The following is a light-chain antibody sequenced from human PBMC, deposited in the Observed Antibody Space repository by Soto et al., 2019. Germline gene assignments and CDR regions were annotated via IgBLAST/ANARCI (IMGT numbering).Light chain of an antibody. Sequence: DIVMTQSPDSLAVSLGERATINCKSSQSVLYRSNNNNYLAWYQQKPGQPPKLLIYWASTRESGVPDRFSGSGSGIDFPLTISSLQAEDVAVYYCQQYNNTPLTFGGGTKVEIK. CDR3: QQYNNTPLT. V-gene: IGKV4-1*01. CDR1: QSVLYRSNNNNY. J-gene: IGKJ4*01. CDR2: WAS.